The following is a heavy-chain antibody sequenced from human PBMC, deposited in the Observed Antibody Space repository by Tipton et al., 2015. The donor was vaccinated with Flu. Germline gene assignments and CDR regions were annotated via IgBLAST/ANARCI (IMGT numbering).Heavy chain of an antibody. J-gene: IGHJ3*02. V-gene: IGHV3-7*01. CDR1: GFTFSSYW. CDR3: AREGVRDAFDI. CDR2: IKQDGSEK. Sequence: SLRLSCAASGFTFSSYWTSWVRQAPGKGLEWVANIKQDGSEKYYVDSVKGRFTISRDNAKNSLYLQMNSLRAEDTAVYYCAREGVRDAFDIWGQGTMVTVSS.